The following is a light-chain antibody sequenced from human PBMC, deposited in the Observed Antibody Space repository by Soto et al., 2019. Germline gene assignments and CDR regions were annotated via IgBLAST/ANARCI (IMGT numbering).Light chain of an antibody. CDR2: AES. Sequence: DVQMMQSPSSVSESVGDRVTITCRASQLINDLVAWYQQNPGEAPTLLIYAESRLQACVTSRFSGSGSGTDFYLTFSRLQPEDYAYDYCQNANSRPYIFDQVTKPEI. J-gene: IGKJ2*01. V-gene: IGKV1D-12*01. CDR1: QLINDL. CDR3: QNANSRPYI.